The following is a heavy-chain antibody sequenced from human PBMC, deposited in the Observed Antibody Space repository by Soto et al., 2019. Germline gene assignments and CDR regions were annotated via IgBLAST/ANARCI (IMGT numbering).Heavy chain of an antibody. CDR3: ARHGDYVSMDV. CDR1: GFTFSSYW. CDR2: IKQDGSEK. D-gene: IGHD4-17*01. Sequence: EVHLVESGGGLVQPGGSLRLSCAASGFTFSSYWMSWVRQAPGKGLECVANIKQDGSEKYFVDSVKGRFTISSDNAKNSLYLQMNSLRAEDTAVYYCARHGDYVSMDVWGKGTTVTVSS. V-gene: IGHV3-7*01. J-gene: IGHJ6*03.